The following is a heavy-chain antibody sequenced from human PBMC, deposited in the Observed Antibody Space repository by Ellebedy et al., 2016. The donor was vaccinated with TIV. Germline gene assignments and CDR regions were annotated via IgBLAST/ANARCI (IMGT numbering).Heavy chain of an antibody. CDR1: GGSFSGYY. CDR2: IDHSGST. J-gene: IGHJ4*02. D-gene: IGHD4/OR15-4a*01. Sequence: MPSETLSLTCAVYGGSFSGYYWSWIRQPPGKGLEWIGEIDHSGSTNYNPSLKSRVTVSVDTSKNQFSLKLSSVTAADTAVYYCARGYGGYVGYWGQGTLVTVSS. V-gene: IGHV4-34*01. CDR3: ARGYGGYVGY.